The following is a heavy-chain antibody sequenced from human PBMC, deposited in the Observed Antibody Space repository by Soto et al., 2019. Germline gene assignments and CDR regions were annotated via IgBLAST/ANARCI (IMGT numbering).Heavy chain of an antibody. CDR3: ARAETYYYGDYYYYGMDV. Sequence: QTGGSLRLSCAASGFTFSSYSMNWVRQAPGKGLEWVSYISSSSSTIYYADSVRGRFTISRDNAKNSLYLQMNSLRDEDTAVYYCARAETYYYGDYYYYGMDVWGQGTTVTVSS. D-gene: IGHD4-17*01. V-gene: IGHV3-48*02. CDR2: ISSSSSTI. J-gene: IGHJ6*02. CDR1: GFTFSSYS.